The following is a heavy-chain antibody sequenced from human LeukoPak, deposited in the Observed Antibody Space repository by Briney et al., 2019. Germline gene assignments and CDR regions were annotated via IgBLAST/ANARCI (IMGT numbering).Heavy chain of an antibody. CDR3: TTDLCSGYWGNY. D-gene: IGHD2-15*01. V-gene: IGHV3-15*01. J-gene: IGHJ4*02. CDR2: IKSKTDGGTT. CDR1: GFTFSNAW. Sequence: GGSLRLSCAASGFTFSNAWMSWVRQAPGKGLEWVGRIKSKTDGGTTDYAAPVKGRFTISRDDSKNTLYLQMNSLKTEDTAVYYCTTDLCSGYWGNYWGQGTLVTVSS.